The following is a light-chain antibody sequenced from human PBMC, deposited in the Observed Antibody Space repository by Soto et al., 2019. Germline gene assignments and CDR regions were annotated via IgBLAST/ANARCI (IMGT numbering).Light chain of an antibody. CDR2: EVS. CDR1: SGDVGGYYY. V-gene: IGLV2-14*01. Sequence: QSALTQPASVSGSPGQSITISCTGTSGDVGGYYYVSWYQQLPGKAPKLMISEVSNRPSGVSNRFSGSKSGNTASLTISGLQAEDEADYYCSLYTSENAYVFGTGTKVTVL. J-gene: IGLJ1*01. CDR3: SLYTSENAYV.